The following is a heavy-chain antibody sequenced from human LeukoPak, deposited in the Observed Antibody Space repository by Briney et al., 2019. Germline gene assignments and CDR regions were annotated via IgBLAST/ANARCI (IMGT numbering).Heavy chain of an antibody. J-gene: IGHJ4*02. V-gene: IGHV4-34*01. Sequence: SESLSLTCAVYGVSFSGYYWSWMRQPPGKGLEWIGEINHSGSTNYNPSLKSRVTISVDTSKNQFSLKLSSVTAADTAVYYCAIPSVGVWGSYRAFDYWGQGTLVTVSS. CDR2: INHSGST. D-gene: IGHD3-16*02. CDR1: GVSFSGYY. CDR3: AIPSVGVWGSYRAFDY.